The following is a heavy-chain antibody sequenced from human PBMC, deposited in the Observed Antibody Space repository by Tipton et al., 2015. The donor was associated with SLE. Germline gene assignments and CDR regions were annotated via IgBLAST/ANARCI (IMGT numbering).Heavy chain of an antibody. D-gene: IGHD4-11*01. CDR2: ISYSGHT. J-gene: IGHJ5*02. CDR1: GVSISSPTYY. CDR3: ARHNTITSNWFDP. Sequence: TLSLTCSVSGVSISSPTYYWGWVRQPPGRGLEWIGSISYSGHTYSNPSLKSRVTMFVDTSKSHFSLKLSSVTAADTAMYYCARHNTITSNWFDPWGQGTRVTVSS. V-gene: IGHV4-39*01.